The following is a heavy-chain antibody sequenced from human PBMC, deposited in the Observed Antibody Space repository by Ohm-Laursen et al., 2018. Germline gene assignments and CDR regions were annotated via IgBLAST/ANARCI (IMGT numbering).Heavy chain of an antibody. J-gene: IGHJ4*02. D-gene: IGHD1-1*01. CDR1: GFTFSGYW. CDR3: ARDRDGGYSFAY. V-gene: IGHV3-7*01. Sequence: SLRLSCTASGFTFSGYWMYWVRQAPGKGLEWVANIKQDGSEKYYVDSVKGRFTVSRDNAKNSLYLQMNSLRVEDTAFYYCARDRDGGYSFAYWGQGTLVTVSS. CDR2: IKQDGSEK.